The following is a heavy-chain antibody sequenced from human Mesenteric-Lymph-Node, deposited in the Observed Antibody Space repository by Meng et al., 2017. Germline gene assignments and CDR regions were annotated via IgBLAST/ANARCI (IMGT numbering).Heavy chain of an antibody. V-gene: IGHV1-69*05. J-gene: IGHJ4*02. CDR3: AKGLLMVYAGGDY. CDR1: GYTFTGYY. CDR2: IIPIFGTA. Sequence: SVKVSCKASGYTFTGYYMHWVRQAPGQGLEWMGGIIPIFGTANYAQKFQGRVTITTDESTSTAYMELSSLRAEDTAVYYCAKGLLMVYAGGDYWGQGTLVTVSS. D-gene: IGHD2-8*01.